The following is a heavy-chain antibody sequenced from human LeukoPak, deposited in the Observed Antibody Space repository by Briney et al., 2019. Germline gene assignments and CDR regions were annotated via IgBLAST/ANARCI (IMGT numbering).Heavy chain of an antibody. V-gene: IGHV1-69*13. CDR1: GGTFISYA. J-gene: IGHJ4*02. CDR3: VLGDYYDSSGYYYSSLDY. CDR2: IIPIFGTA. Sequence: GASVKVSCKASGGTFISYAISWVRQAPGQGLEWMGGIIPIFGTANYAQKFQGRVTITADESTSTAYMELSSLRSEDTAVYYCVLGDYYDSSGYYYSSLDYWGQGTLVTVSS. D-gene: IGHD3-22*01.